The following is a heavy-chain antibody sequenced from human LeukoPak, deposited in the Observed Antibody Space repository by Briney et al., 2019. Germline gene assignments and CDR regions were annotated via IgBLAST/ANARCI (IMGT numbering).Heavy chain of an antibody. Sequence: SETLSLTCTVSGGSISSSSYYWGWIRQPPGKGLEWIGSISYSGNTYYNPSLKSRVTISVDTSKHQFSLKLTSVTAADTAVYYCAKDYGGNDKWGAYNWFDPWGQGTLVTVSS. CDR2: ISYSGNT. J-gene: IGHJ5*02. CDR1: GGSISSSSYY. D-gene: IGHD4-23*01. CDR3: AKDYGGNDKWGAYNWFDP. V-gene: IGHV4-39*02.